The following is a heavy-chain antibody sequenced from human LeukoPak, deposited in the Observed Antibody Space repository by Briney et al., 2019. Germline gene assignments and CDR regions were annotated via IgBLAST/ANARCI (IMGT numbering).Heavy chain of an antibody. V-gene: IGHV4-59*08. J-gene: IGHJ4*02. D-gene: IGHD4-11*01. CDR2: IYYSGST. Sequence: SETLSLTCTVSGGSISSYHWSWIRQPPGKGLEWIGYIYYSGSTNYNPSLKSRVTISVDTSKNQFSLKLSSVTAADTAVYYCARGKKTVNLDYWGQGTLVTVSS. CDR1: GGSISSYH. CDR3: ARGKKTVNLDY.